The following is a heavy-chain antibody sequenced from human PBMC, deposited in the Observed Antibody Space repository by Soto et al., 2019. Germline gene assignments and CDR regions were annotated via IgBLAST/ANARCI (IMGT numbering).Heavy chain of an antibody. D-gene: IGHD4-17*01. V-gene: IGHV3-33*01. CDR2: IWYDGSNK. CDR3: ARDHDYGDYVLYY. Sequence: GGSRRLSCAASGFTFSSYGMHWVRQAPGKGLEWVAVIWYDGSNKYYADSVKGRFTISRDNSKNTLYLQMNSLRAEDTAVYYCARDHDYGDYVLYYWGQGTLVTVSS. CDR1: GFTFSSYG. J-gene: IGHJ4*02.